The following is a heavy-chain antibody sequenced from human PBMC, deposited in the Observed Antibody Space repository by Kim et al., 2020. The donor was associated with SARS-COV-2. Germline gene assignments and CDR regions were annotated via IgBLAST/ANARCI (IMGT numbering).Heavy chain of an antibody. CDR2: INPSGGST. V-gene: IGHV1-46*01. J-gene: IGHJ4*02. CDR1: GYTFTSYY. D-gene: IGHD3-9*01. Sequence: ASVKVSCKASGYTFTSYYMHWVRQAPGQGLEWMGIINPSGGSTSYAQKFQGRVTITRDTSTSTVYMELSSLRSEDTAVYYCAIQTYYDILTGYYLDYWGQGTLVTVSS. CDR3: AIQTYYDILTGYYLDY.